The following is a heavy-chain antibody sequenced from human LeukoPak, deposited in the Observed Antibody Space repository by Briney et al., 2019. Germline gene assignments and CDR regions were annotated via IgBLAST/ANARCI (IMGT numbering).Heavy chain of an antibody. CDR3: ARGPRGDYLWGSYRYPFEN. CDR1: GYTFTSYD. Sequence: ASVKVSCKASGYTFTSYDINWVRQATGKGPEWLGWMNPNSGNTGYAQKFQGRVTMTGNTSITTAYMELSSLRSEDTAVYYCARGPRGDYLWGSYRYPFENWGQGTLVTVSS. V-gene: IGHV1-8*01. D-gene: IGHD3-16*02. CDR2: MNPNSGNT. J-gene: IGHJ4*02.